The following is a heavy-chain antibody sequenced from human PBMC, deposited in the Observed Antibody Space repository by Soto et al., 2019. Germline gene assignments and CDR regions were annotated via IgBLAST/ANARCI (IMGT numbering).Heavy chain of an antibody. Sequence: PGGSLRLSCEASGFTFTDYAMSWVRQAPGKGLEWVSSITGVNNRAYYAASVQGRFTISRDNSRNTLYLHLNSLRAEDTAIYYCASSGAWFGVGYFDYRGQGTLVTVSS. V-gene: IGHV3-23*01. CDR3: ASSGAWFGVGYFDY. CDR2: ITGVNNRA. D-gene: IGHD3-10*01. J-gene: IGHJ4*02. CDR1: GFTFTDYA.